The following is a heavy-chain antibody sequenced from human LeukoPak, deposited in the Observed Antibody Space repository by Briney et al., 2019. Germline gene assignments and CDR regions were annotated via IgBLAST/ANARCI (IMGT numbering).Heavy chain of an antibody. J-gene: IGHJ4*02. CDR3: ARGELRVAACFDY. CDR1: GFTFSSYS. CDR2: ISSSSSYI. V-gene: IGHV3-21*01. D-gene: IGHD1-26*01. Sequence: PGGSLRLSCAASGFTFSSYSMNWVRQAPGKGLEWVSSISSSSSYIYYADSVKGRFTISRDNAKNSLYLQMNSLRAEDTAVYYCARGELRVAACFDYWGQGTLVTVSS.